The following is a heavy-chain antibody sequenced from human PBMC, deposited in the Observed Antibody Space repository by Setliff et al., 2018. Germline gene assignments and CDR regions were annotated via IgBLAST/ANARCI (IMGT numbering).Heavy chain of an antibody. Sequence: ASVKVSCKASGYTFTGPYMHCVRQAPGQGLEWMGWINPDTGYSKYAQKFQGRVTLTRDTSLTTAYMELRSLTSDDTAVYYCATQTAAYYFDYWGQGALVTVSS. D-gene: IGHD6-13*01. V-gene: IGHV1-2*02. CDR3: ATQTAAYYFDY. CDR2: INPDTGYS. J-gene: IGHJ4*02. CDR1: GYTFTGPY.